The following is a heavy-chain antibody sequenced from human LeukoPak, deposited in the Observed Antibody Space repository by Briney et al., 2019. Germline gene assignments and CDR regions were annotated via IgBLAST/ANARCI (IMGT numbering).Heavy chain of an antibody. Sequence: GGSLRLSCAASGFTFSSYGMHWVRQAPGKGLEWVAFIRYDGSNKYYADSVKGRFTISRDNSKNTLYLQMNSLRAEDTAVYYCAKLYCGGDCYDAFDIWGQGTMVTVSS. CDR2: IRYDGSNK. CDR3: AKLYCGGDCYDAFDI. D-gene: IGHD2-21*01. CDR1: GFTFSSYG. J-gene: IGHJ3*02. V-gene: IGHV3-30*02.